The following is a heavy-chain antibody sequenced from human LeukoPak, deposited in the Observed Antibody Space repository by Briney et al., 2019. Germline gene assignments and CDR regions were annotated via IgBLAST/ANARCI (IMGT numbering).Heavy chain of an antibody. CDR3: ARSELWLELNWFDP. J-gene: IGHJ5*02. CDR2: ISAYNGNT. Sequence: GASVKVSCKASGYIFSSYGITWVRQAPGQGLEWMGWISAYNGNTHYAQKFQGRVTMTTDTSTSTAYMELRSLRSDDTAVYYCARSELWLELNWFDPWGQGTLVTVSS. CDR1: GYIFSSYG. D-gene: IGHD1-7*01. V-gene: IGHV1-18*01.